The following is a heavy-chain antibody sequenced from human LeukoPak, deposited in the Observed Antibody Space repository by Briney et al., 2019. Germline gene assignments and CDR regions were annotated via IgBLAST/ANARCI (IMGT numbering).Heavy chain of an antibody. J-gene: IGHJ5*02. Sequence: GESLTISCDASVYSFINYWIGGVRQMPGKGLEGMGTIYPGDSDIRYSLSFQGQGSISADNSTSTAYVQWSSLKASYTAIYYCARLSSTSRGVPDAKDWFDPWGQGTLVTVSS. V-gene: IGHV5-51*01. CDR2: IYPGDSDI. CDR3: ARLSSTSRGVPDAKDWFDP. D-gene: IGHD2-2*01. CDR1: VYSFINYW.